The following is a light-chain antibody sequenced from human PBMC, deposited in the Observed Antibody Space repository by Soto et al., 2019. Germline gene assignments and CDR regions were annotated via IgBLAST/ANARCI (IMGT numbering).Light chain of an antibody. V-gene: IGKV1-27*01. CDR3: QKYDSAPFT. CDR1: QDIGNY. Sequence: DIQMTQSPSSLSTSAGDRVTITCRASQDIGNYLAWYQQEPGKVPKLLIYGASTLHSGVPSRFSGSRSGTDFTLTISSLQPEDVATYYCQKYDSAPFTFGPGTKVDVK. J-gene: IGKJ3*01. CDR2: GAS.